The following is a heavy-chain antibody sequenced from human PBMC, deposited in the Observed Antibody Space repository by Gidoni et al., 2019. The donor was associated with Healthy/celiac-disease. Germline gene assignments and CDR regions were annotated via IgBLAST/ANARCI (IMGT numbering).Heavy chain of an antibody. CDR2: ILPIFGTA. CDR1: GGTFSRYA. CDR3: ARGIGGSYPNYGMDV. J-gene: IGHJ6*02. D-gene: IGHD1-26*01. Sequence: QVQLVQSGAEVKKPGSSVKVSCKASGGTFSRYAISWVRQAPGQGLELMGGILPIFGTANYAQKFQGRVTITADKSTSTAYRELSSLRSEDTAVYYCARGIGGSYPNYGMDVWGQGTTVTVSS. V-gene: IGHV1-69*06.